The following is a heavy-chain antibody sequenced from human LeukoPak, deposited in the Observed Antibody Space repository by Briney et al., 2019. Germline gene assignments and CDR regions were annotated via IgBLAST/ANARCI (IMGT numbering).Heavy chain of an antibody. CDR3: ARAAVAADAFDI. CDR2: ISAYNGNT. CDR1: GYTFTSYG. Sequence: ASVKVSCKASGYTFTSYGISWVPQAPGQGLEWMGWISAYNGNTNYAQKLQGRVTMTTDTSTSTAYMELRSLRSDDTAVYYCARAAVAADAFDIWGQGTMVTVSS. J-gene: IGHJ3*02. V-gene: IGHV1-18*01. D-gene: IGHD6-19*01.